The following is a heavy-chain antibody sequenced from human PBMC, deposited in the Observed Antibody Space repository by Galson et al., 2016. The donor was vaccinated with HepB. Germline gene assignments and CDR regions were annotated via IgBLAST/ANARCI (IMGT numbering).Heavy chain of an antibody. Sequence: CAISGDSVSNINSAWAWVRQSPSRGLEWLGRTYYRSKWFNHYAVSVKSRMTINADTSNNQFSLQLESVTLEDTAVYYCTRAAENWDGMWRNGFAVWGQGTAVTVS. D-gene: IGHD1-1*01. CDR1: GDSVSNINSA. V-gene: IGHV6-1*01. CDR3: TRAAENWDGMWRNGFAV. J-gene: IGHJ6*02. CDR2: TYYRSKWFN.